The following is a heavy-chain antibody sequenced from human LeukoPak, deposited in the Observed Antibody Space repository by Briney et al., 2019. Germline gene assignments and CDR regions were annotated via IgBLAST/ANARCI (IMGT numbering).Heavy chain of an antibody. CDR2: ISWNSGSI. Sequence: PGRSLRLSCVASGFTFDDYAMHWVRQAPGKGLEWVSGISWNSGSIGYADSVKGRFTISRDNAKNSLYLQMNSLRAEDTAVYTCARGNHFDSWGQGTLVTVSS. CDR1: GFTFDDYA. V-gene: IGHV3-9*01. CDR3: ARGNHFDS. J-gene: IGHJ4*02.